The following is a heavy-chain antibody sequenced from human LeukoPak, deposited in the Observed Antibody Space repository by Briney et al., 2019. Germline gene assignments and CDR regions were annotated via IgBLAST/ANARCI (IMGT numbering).Heavy chain of an antibody. CDR3: ARPLLLPFSYGMDV. V-gene: IGHV3-21*01. Sequence: NPGGSLGLSCAASGFTFSSYSMNWVRQAPGKGLEWVSSISSSSSYIYYADSVKGRFTISRDNAKNSLYLQMNSLRAEDTAVYYCARPLLLPFSYGMDVWGQGTTVTVSS. CDR1: GFTFSSYS. CDR2: ISSSSSYI. D-gene: IGHD2-15*01. J-gene: IGHJ6*02.